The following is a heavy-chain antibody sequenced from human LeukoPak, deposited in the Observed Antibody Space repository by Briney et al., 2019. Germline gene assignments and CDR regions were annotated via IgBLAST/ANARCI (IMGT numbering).Heavy chain of an antibody. V-gene: IGHV1-46*01. J-gene: IGHJ5*02. D-gene: IGHD5-12*01. CDR1: GYTFTGCY. CDR3: AKGSGYDFDWFDP. Sequence: ASVKVPCKASGYTFTGCYMHWVRHAPGQGLEWMGIINPSGGSTSYAQKFQGRVTMTRDMSTSTVYMELSSLRSEDTAVYYCAKGSGYDFDWFDPWGQGTLVTVSS. CDR2: INPSGGST.